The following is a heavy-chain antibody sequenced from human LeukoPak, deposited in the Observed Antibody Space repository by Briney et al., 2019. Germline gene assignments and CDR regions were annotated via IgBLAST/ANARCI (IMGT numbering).Heavy chain of an antibody. CDR3: ARDQYYYDSSGGEDY. V-gene: IGHV3-21*01. CDR1: GFTFSSYS. Sequence: PGGSLRLSCAASGFTFSSYSMNWVRQAPGKGLEWVSSISSSSSYIYYADSVKGRFTISRDNAKNSLYLQMNSLRAEDTAVYYCARDQYYYDSSGGEDYWGQGTLVTVSS. CDR2: ISSSSSYI. D-gene: IGHD3-22*01. J-gene: IGHJ4*02.